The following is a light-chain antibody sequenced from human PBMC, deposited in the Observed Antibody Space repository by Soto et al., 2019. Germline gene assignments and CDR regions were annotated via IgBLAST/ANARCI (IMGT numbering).Light chain of an antibody. J-gene: IGLJ1*01. V-gene: IGLV2-14*03. CDR3: SSYTTSTTYV. Sequence: QSALTQPASVSGSPGQSIAISCTGTSSDVGGYNHVSWYQQHPDKAPKLIIYDVSNRPSGISTRFSGSKSGNMASLTISGLQAEDEADYHCSSYTTSTTYVFGTATKLTVL. CDR2: DVS. CDR1: SSDVGGYNH.